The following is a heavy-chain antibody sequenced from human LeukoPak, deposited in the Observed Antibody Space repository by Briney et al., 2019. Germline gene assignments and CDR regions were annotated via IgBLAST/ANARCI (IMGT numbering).Heavy chain of an antibody. J-gene: IGHJ4*02. Sequence: SGGSLRLSCEASGLTFRTYAMHWVRQAPGKGLEWLTVISYDGNKKQYADSVKGRFTISRDNSKITLYLQMNSLRAEDTAVYYCAKDSPSTVTTAPIYWGQGTLVTVSS. CDR1: GLTFRTYA. CDR2: ISYDGNKK. D-gene: IGHD4-17*01. CDR3: AKDSPSTVTTAPIY. V-gene: IGHV3-30*04.